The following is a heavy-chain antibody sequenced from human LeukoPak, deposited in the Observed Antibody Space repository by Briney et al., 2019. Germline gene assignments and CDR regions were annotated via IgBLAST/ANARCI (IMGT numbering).Heavy chain of an antibody. CDR1: GYTFTSYD. V-gene: IGHV1-8*01. J-gene: IGHJ3*02. CDR2: MNPNSGNT. Sequence: ASVKVSCKASGYTFTSYDINWVRQATGQGLEWMGWMNPNSGNTGYAQKFQGRVTMTRNTSISTAYMELSRLRSDDTAVYYCARGGRQWLVPGGAFDIWGQGTMVTVSS. CDR3: ARGGRQWLVPGGAFDI. D-gene: IGHD6-19*01.